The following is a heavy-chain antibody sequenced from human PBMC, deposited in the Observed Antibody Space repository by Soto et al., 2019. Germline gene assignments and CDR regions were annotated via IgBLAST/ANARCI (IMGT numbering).Heavy chain of an antibody. V-gene: IGHV1-24*01. CDR3: ARACRRVVPAAMVPHYYYYYMDV. Sequence: ASVKVSCKVSGYTLTELSMHWVRQAPGKGLEWMGGFDPEDGNTSYAQKFQGRVTMTRNTSISTAYMELSSLRSEDTAVYYCARACRRVVPAAMVPHYYYYYMDVWGKGTTVTVSS. D-gene: IGHD2-2*01. CDR2: FDPEDGNT. CDR1: GYTLTELS. J-gene: IGHJ6*03.